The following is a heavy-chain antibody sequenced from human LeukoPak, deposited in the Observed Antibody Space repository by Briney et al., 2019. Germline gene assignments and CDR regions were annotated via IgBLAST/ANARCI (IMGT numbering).Heavy chain of an antibody. V-gene: IGHV3-23*01. CDR1: GFTFGSYA. Sequence: GGSLRLSCAASGFTFGSYAMSWVRQAPGKGLEWVSGISTSGGTTSYAESVKGRFTVSRDNPRNTLYLQMNSLRAEDTAVYYCARGVRYYDILTGYYRYFDYWGQGTLVTVSS. D-gene: IGHD3-9*01. CDR3: ARGVRYYDILTGYYRYFDY. J-gene: IGHJ4*02. CDR2: ISTSGGTT.